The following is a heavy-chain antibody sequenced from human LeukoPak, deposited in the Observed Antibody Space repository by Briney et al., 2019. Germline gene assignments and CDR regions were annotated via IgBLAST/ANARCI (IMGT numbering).Heavy chain of an antibody. CDR3: ARDKAHSYGYYFDP. J-gene: IGHJ4*02. Sequence: PSETLSLTCTVSGDAISTYYWYWIRQTPGKGLEWVGHIANGRTDYNPSLKSRAIISVDASKNQISLRLTSVTAADTAVYYCARDKAHSYGYYFDPWGPGTQVLVSS. D-gene: IGHD3-10*01. CDR2: IANGRT. V-gene: IGHV4-4*08. CDR1: GDAISTYY.